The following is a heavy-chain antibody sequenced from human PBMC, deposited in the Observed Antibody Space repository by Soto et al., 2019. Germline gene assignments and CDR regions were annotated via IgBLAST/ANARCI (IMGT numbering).Heavy chain of an antibody. Sequence: QVQLVQSGAEVKKTGASVKVSCKVSGYTLTELSMHWVRQAPGKGLEWMGGFDPEDGETIYAQKFQGRVSMTEDTSTDTAYIELSSLRSEDTAVYYCATLTSVYAILGLGVLVYWGQGTLVTVSS. CDR2: FDPEDGET. J-gene: IGHJ4*02. CDR1: GYTLTELS. CDR3: ATLTSVYAILGLGVLVY. V-gene: IGHV1-24*01. D-gene: IGHD2-8*01.